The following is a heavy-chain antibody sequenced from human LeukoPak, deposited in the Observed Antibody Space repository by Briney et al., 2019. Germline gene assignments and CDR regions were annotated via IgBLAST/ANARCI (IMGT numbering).Heavy chain of an antibody. CDR3: ASQDYDILTGLTHA. V-gene: IGHV4-34*01. CDR2: INHSGST. J-gene: IGHJ5*02. D-gene: IGHD3-9*01. Sequence: KTSGTLSLTCAVYGVSFSGYYWSWIRQPPGKGLEWVGEINHSGSTNYNPSLKSRVTISVDTSKNQFSLNLSSVTAADTAVYYCASQDYDILTGLTHAWGQGTLVTVSS. CDR1: GVSFSGYY.